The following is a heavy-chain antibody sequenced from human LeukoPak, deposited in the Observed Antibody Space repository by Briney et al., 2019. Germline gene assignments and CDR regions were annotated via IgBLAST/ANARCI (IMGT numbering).Heavy chain of an antibody. CDR3: AKDDASGRYNDY. CDR1: GFTFSSYA. V-gene: IGHV3-23*01. CDR2: IDASGGDT. D-gene: IGHD3-10*01. Sequence: GGSLRLSCAASGFTFSSYAMSWVRQAPGKGLEWVSTIDASGGDTYYADTVKGRFTISRDNSRNTLYLQMNSLRAEDTAVYYCAKDDASGRYNDYWGQGTLVPVSS. J-gene: IGHJ4*02.